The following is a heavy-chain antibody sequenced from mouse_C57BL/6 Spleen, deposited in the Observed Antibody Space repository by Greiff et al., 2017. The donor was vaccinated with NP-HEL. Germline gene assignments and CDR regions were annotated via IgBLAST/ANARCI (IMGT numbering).Heavy chain of an antibody. CDR2: INYDGSST. CDR3: AREQGRLYFDY. CDR1: GFTFSDYY. Sequence: EVKLMESEGGLVQPGSSMKLSCTASGFTFSDYYMAWVRQVPEQGLEWVANINYDGSSTYYLDSLKSRFIISRDNANNILYLQMSSLKSEDTATYYCAREQGRLYFDYWGQGTTLTVSS. D-gene: IGHD2-4*01. V-gene: IGHV5-16*01. J-gene: IGHJ2*01.